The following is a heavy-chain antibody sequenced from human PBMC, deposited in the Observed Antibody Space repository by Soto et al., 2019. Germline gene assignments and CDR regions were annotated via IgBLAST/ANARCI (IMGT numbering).Heavy chain of an antibody. V-gene: IGHV4-59*01. CDR1: GGSISPYY. CDR2: VYYSGNT. Sequence: SETLSLTCTVSGGSISPYYWSWIRQPPGKGLEWIGYVYYSGNTNYNPSLESRVTISVDTSRNRFSLNLTSATAADTAVYYCARKVAAASYAHYFMDFWXRGAAVTGSS. J-gene: IGHJ6*03. CDR3: ARKVAAASYAHYFMDF. D-gene: IGHD6-13*01.